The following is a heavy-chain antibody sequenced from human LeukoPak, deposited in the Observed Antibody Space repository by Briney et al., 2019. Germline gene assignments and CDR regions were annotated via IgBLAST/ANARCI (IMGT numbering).Heavy chain of an antibody. D-gene: IGHD1-26*01. CDR1: GDSFSDFSYY. J-gene: IGHJ4*02. V-gene: IGHV4-39*07. CDR2: IHYTGST. CDR3: ARAVGTTTALFDY. Sequence: SETLSLTCTVSGDSFSDFSYYWGWIRQPPGKGLEWIGSIHYTGSTYYNPSLKSRVTISVDTSKNQFSLKLTSVTAADTAVYYCARAVGTTTALFDYWGQGTLVTVSS.